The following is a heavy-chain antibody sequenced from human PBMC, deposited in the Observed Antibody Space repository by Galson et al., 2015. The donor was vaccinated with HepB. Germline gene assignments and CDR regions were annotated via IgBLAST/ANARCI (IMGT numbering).Heavy chain of an antibody. Sequence: SLRLSCAASGFTFSSYAMHWVRQAPGKGLEYVSAISSNGGSTYYADSVKGRFTISRDNSKNTLYLQMSSLRAEDTAVYYCVKDSSSQWLVPSADYWGQGTLVTVSS. CDR3: VKDSSSQWLVPSADY. J-gene: IGHJ4*02. CDR1: GFTFSSYA. CDR2: ISSNGGST. D-gene: IGHD6-19*01. V-gene: IGHV3-64D*06.